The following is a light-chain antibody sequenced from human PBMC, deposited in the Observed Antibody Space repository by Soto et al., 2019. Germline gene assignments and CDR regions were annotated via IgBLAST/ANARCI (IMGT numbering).Light chain of an antibody. CDR2: GNN. CDR3: QSYDSSLRRL. CDR1: SSTIGARYD. Sequence: QLVLTQPPSVSGAAGQRVTISCTWSSSTIGARYDVHWYQQLPGTAPKLLIYGNNNRPSGVPDRFSGSKSGTSASLAITGLQAEDEADYYCQSYDSSLRRLFGGGTKLTVL. J-gene: IGLJ2*01. V-gene: IGLV1-40*01.